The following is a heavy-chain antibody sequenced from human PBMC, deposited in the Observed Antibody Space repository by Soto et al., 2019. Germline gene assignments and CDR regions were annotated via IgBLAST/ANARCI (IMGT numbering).Heavy chain of an antibody. CDR2: INPSGGST. J-gene: IGHJ3*02. Sequence: QVQLVQSGAEVKKPGASVKVSCKASGYTFTSYYMHWVRQAPGQGLEWMGIINPSGGSTSYAQKVQGRATMTRDTSTSTVYMELSSLRSEDTAVYYCARAPVLRFLEWTGDAFDIWGQGTMVTVSS. V-gene: IGHV1-46*01. D-gene: IGHD3-3*01. CDR1: GYTFTSYY. CDR3: ARAPVLRFLEWTGDAFDI.